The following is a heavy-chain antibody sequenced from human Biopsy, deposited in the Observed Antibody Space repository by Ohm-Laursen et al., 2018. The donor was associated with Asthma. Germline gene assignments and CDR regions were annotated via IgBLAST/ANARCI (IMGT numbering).Heavy chain of an antibody. CDR1: GFIFRGSN. J-gene: IGHJ4*02. CDR3: ARGLDYSGRSGFDY. V-gene: IGHV3-30*03. Sequence: SLRLSCTASGFIFRGSNMFWVRQAPGKGLEWVALMSYDGSIKDYADSVKGRFTISRDNSMNTLYLHMNSLRVEDTAVYYCARGLDYSGRSGFDYWGQGTLVTVSS. CDR2: MSYDGSIK. D-gene: IGHD3-10*01.